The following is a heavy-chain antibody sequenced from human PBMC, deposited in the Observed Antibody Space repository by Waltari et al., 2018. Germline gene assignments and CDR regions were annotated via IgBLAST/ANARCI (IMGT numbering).Heavy chain of an antibody. Sequence: QVQLVQSGAEVQKLGSSVKVSCKASGGPFSSYAISWVRQAPGQGLEWMGGIIPIFGTANYAQKFQGRVTITADESTSTAYMELSSLRSEDTAVYYCARVVGYSSSSGIFDYWGQGTLVTVSS. D-gene: IGHD6-6*01. CDR2: IIPIFGTA. V-gene: IGHV1-69*13. J-gene: IGHJ4*02. CDR3: ARVVGYSSSSGIFDY. CDR1: GGPFSSYA.